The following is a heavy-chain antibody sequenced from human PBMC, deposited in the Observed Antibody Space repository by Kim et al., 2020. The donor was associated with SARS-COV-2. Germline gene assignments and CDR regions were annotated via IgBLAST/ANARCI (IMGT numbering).Heavy chain of an antibody. J-gene: IGHJ4*02. CDR3: TRGSTH. CDR1: GFNVSNTY. V-gene: IGHV3-53*04. Sequence: GGSLRLSCAASGFNVSNTYMSWVRQAPGQGLECVSVIYNGGITYYADSVKGRFTISRHSSKNTLYLQMNSLKTEDTATYYCTRGSTHWGQGTLVTVSS. CDR2: IYNGGIT.